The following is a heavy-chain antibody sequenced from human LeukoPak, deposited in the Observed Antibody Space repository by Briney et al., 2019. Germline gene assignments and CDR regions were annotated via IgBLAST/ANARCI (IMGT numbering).Heavy chain of an antibody. CDR1: GFTCSSYE. V-gene: IGHV3-48*03. CDR2: INTRGSNI. Sequence: PGGSLRRSSEASGFTCSSYEMNWVRQAPGKGLEGSSYINTRGSNIDYADSVKGRFTISRDNAKNSVYLQMNSLRVEDTAVYYCARDLRDSSGRSKVRFDYWGQGALVTDSS. D-gene: IGHD6-19*01. J-gene: IGHJ4*02. CDR3: ARDLRDSSGRSKVRFDY.